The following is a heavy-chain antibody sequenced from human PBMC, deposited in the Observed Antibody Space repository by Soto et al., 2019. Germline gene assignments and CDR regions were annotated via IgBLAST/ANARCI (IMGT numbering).Heavy chain of an antibody. CDR1: GGSISSCY. CDR3: ARDQLGYCSRTTCYSGLDP. CDR2: VHYSGST. V-gene: IGHV4-59*01. D-gene: IGHD2-2*02. Sequence: PSETLSLTXTVSGGSISSCYWTWIRQPPGKGLEWIGYVHYSGSTNYNPSLRSRGTITVDTSKNQFSLKLRSVTAADTAVYYCARDQLGYCSRTTCYSGLDPWGQGTLVTVSS. J-gene: IGHJ5*02.